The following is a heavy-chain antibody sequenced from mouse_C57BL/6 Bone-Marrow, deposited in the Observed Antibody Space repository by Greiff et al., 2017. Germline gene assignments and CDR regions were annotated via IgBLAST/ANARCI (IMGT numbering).Heavy chain of an antibody. Sequence: VQLQQSGPVLVKPGASVKMSCKASGYTFTDYYMNWVKQSHGKSLEWIGVINPYNGGTSYNQTFKGKATLTVDKSSSTAYMELNSLTSEDSAVYYCARRGRNCYAMDYWGQGTSVTVSS. V-gene: IGHV1-19*01. D-gene: IGHD2-1*01. CDR3: ARRGRNCYAMDY. J-gene: IGHJ4*01. CDR1: GYTFTDYY. CDR2: INPYNGGT.